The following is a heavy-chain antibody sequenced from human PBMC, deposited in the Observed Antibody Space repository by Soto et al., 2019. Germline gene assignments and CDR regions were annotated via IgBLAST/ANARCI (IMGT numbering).Heavy chain of an antibody. D-gene: IGHD3-16*02. CDR2: ISGSGGST. CDR1: GFTFSSYA. V-gene: IGHV3-23*01. CDR3: AKDRDDYIWGSYRVFDY. Sequence: EVQLLESGGGLVQPGGSLRLSCAASGFTFSSYAMSWVRQAPGKGLEWVSAISGSGGSTYYADSVKGRFTISRDNSKNTLYLHMNSLRAEDTAVYYCAKDRDDYIWGSYRVFDYWGQGTLVTVSS. J-gene: IGHJ4*02.